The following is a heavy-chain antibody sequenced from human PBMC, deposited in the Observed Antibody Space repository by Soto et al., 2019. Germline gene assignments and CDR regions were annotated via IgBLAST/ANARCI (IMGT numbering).Heavy chain of an antibody. CDR3: AADEFYDSSGYPLDY. J-gene: IGHJ4*02. V-gene: IGHV1-58*01. D-gene: IGHD3-22*01. Sequence: SVKVSCKASGFTFTSSAVQWVRQARGQRLEWIGWIVVGSGNANYAQKFQERVTITRDMSTSTAYMELSSLRSEDTAVYYCAADEFYDSSGYPLDYWGQGTLVTVSS. CDR2: IVVGSGNA. CDR1: GFTFTSSA.